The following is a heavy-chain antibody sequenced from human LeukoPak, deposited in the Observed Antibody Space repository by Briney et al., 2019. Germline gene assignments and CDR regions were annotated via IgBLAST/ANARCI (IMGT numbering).Heavy chain of an antibody. J-gene: IGHJ4*02. CDR1: GFTFSSYA. Sequence: PGGSLRLSCAASGFTFSSYAMSWVRQAPGKGLEWVSSIRGRGDNTYYADSAKGRFTISRDNSKNTLYLQMNSLRAEDTAVYYCAKAGVFFVAQQLYDYWGQGTLVTVSS. CDR3: AKAGVFFVAQQLYDY. CDR2: IRGRGDNT. D-gene: IGHD6-13*01. V-gene: IGHV3-23*01.